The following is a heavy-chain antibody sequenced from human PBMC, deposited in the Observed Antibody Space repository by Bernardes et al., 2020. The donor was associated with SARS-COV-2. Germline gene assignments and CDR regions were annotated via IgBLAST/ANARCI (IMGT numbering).Heavy chain of an antibody. CDR3: AKDGSGMWEWPIHYYGMDV. V-gene: IGHV1-69*13. Sequence: SVKVSCKASGDTFTSYAFSWVRQAPGQGLEWMGRIIPRFGSTNYAQNFQGRVTITADESSSTAYMELSSLRSEDTAVYYCAKDGSGMWEWPIHYYGMDVWGQGTTVTVSS. D-gene: IGHD1-26*01. J-gene: IGHJ6*02. CDR1: GDTFTSYA. CDR2: IIPRFGST.